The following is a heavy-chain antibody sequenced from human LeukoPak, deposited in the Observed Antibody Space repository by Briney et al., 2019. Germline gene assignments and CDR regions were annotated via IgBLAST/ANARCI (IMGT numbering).Heavy chain of an antibody. Sequence: PGGSLRLSCVASGITFNYHALSWVRQAPGKGLQWVSSINGDGGSAAYADSVKGRFIISKDSAKNTLYLQMNSLRADDTAVYYCTKDLFWTGFVDSNFYMDIWGKGTTV. CDR1: GITFNYHA. J-gene: IGHJ6*03. CDR3: TKDLFWTGFVDSNFYMDI. CDR2: INGDGGSA. D-gene: IGHD3/OR15-3a*01. V-gene: IGHV3-23*01.